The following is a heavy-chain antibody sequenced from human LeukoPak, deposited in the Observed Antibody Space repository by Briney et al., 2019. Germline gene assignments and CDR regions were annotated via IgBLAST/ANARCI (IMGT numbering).Heavy chain of an antibody. D-gene: IGHD3-10*01. Sequence: SETPSLTCTVSGGSISGYYWSWIWQPPGKGLEWIGYISYSGSTNYNPSLKSRVTISVDTSKSQFSLKLTSVTAADTAVYYCARGGGSGRGNWFDPWGQGSLVIVSS. J-gene: IGHJ5*02. CDR2: ISYSGST. V-gene: IGHV4-59*01. CDR3: ARGGGSGRGNWFDP. CDR1: GGSISGYY.